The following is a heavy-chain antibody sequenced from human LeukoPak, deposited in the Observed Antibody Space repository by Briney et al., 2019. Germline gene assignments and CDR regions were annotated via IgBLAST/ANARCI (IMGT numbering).Heavy chain of an antibody. J-gene: IGHJ3*02. CDR3: ARERSSWYAFDM. V-gene: IGHV3-7*01. Sequence: GRSLRLSCAASGFTFSTYWMTWVRQAPGKGLEWVANIKQDGSERYYVDSVKGRFTISRDNAKNSLHLQMNSLRVEDTAVYYCARERSSWYAFDMWGQGTMVTVSS. D-gene: IGHD6-13*01. CDR1: GFTFSTYW. CDR2: IKQDGSER.